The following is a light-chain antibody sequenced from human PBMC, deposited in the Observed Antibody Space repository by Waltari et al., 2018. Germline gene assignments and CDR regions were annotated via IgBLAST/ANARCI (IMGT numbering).Light chain of an antibody. V-gene: IGKV3-20*01. CDR3: QHYVRLPAT. J-gene: IGKJ1*01. Sequence: EIVLTQSPGTLSLSLGERATLSCRASQSVSRALAWYQQKTGQAPRLLIYDASTRATGIPDMFSGSGSGTDFSLTISRLEPDDFAVYYCQHYVRLPATFGQGTTVEI. CDR2: DAS. CDR1: QSVSRA.